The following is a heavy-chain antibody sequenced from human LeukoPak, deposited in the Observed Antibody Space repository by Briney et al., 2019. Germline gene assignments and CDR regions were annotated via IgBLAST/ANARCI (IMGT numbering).Heavy chain of an antibody. J-gene: IGHJ4*02. D-gene: IGHD2/OR15-2a*01. Sequence: PGGSLRLSCAASGFTFDDYAMHWVRQAPGKGLEWVSGISWNSGSIGYADSVKGRFTISRDNAKNSLYLQMNSLRAEDTAVYYCARVRNYYFDYWGQGTLVTVSS. CDR1: GFTFDDYA. CDR2: ISWNSGSI. CDR3: ARVRNYYFDY. V-gene: IGHV3-9*01.